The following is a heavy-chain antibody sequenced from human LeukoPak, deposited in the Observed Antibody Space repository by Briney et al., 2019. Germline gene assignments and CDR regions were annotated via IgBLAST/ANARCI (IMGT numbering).Heavy chain of an antibody. V-gene: IGHV3-21*01. Sequence: GGSLRLSCAASGFTFSSYSMNWVRQAPGKGLEWVSSISSSSSYIYYADSVKGRFTISRDNAKNSLYLQMNSLRAEDTAVYYCARRVGAAGTSACDYWGQGTLVIVSS. J-gene: IGHJ4*02. CDR1: GFTFSSYS. CDR3: ARRVGAAGTSACDY. D-gene: IGHD6-13*01. CDR2: ISSSSSYI.